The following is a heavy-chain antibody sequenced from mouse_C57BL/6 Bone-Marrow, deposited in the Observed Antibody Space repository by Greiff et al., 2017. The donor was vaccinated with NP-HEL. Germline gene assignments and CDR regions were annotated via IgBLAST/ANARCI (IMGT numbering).Heavy chain of an antibody. CDR2: IYPGSGST. CDR1: GYTFTSYW. V-gene: IGHV1-55*01. J-gene: IGHJ3*01. Sequence: VQLQQPGAELVKPGASVKMSCKASGYTFTSYWITWVKQRPGQGLEWIGDIYPGSGSTNYNEKFKSKATLTVDTSSSTAYMQLSSLTSEDSAVYYCAREGDGYSWFAYWGQGTLVTVSA. D-gene: IGHD2-3*01. CDR3: AREGDGYSWFAY.